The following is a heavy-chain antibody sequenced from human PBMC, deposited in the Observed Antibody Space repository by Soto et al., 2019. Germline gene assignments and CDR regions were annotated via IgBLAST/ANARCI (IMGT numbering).Heavy chain of an antibody. J-gene: IGHJ3*02. CDR2: VYYSGST. D-gene: IGHD5-18*01. Sequence: SETLSLTCTVSGGSISSYYWSWIRQPPGKGLEWIGYVYYSGSTNYNPSLKSRVTISVDTSKNQFSLKLSSVTAADTAVYYFARDQGYSYGRNDAFDIWGQGTMVTVSS. CDR3: ARDQGYSYGRNDAFDI. CDR1: GGSISSYY. V-gene: IGHV4-59*01.